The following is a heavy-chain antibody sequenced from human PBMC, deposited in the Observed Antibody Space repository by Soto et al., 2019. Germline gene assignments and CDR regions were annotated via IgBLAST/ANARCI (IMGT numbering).Heavy chain of an antibody. D-gene: IGHD4-17*01. CDR1: GFTFSSYS. CDR2: ISSSSSYI. V-gene: IGHV3-21*01. J-gene: IGHJ3*02. Sequence: GGSLRLSCAASGFTFSSYSMNWVRQAPGKGLEWVSFISSSSSYIYYADSVKGRFTISRDNAKNSLYLQMNSLRAEDTAVYYCARLRHHSDAFDIWGQGTMVTVSS. CDR3: ARLRHHSDAFDI.